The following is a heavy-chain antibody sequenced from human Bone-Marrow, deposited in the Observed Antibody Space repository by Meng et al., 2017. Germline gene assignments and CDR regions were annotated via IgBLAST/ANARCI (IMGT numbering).Heavy chain of an antibody. J-gene: IGHJ4*02. V-gene: IGHV4-34*01. Sequence: HVELQQWGVGLFKPSETLSFPFVDSGGSFSDYYWCWIRQPPGKGLEWIGEINHSGSTNYNPSLESRATISVDTSQNNLSLKLSSVTAADSAVYYCARGPTTMAHDFDYWGQGTLVTVSS. CDR3: ARGPTTMAHDFDY. D-gene: IGHD4-11*01. CDR2: INHSGST. CDR1: GGSFSDYY.